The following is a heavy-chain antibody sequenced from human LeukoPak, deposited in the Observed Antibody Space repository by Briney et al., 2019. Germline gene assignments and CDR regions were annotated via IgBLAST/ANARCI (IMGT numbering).Heavy chain of an antibody. CDR1: GYTFTSYG. D-gene: IGHD2-15*01. CDR3: ARFGGYCSGGSCYGYFDY. V-gene: IGHV1-18*01. CDR2: ISAYNGNT. J-gene: IGHJ4*02. Sequence: ASVKVSCKASGYTFTSYGISWVRQAPGQGLEWMGWISAYNGNTNYAQKLQGRVTMTTDTSTSTAYMELSSLRSEDTAVYYCARFGGYCSGGSCYGYFDYWGQGTLVTVSS.